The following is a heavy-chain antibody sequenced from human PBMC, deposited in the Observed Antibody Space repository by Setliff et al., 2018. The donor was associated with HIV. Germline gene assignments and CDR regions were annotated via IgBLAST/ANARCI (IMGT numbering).Heavy chain of an antibody. J-gene: IGHJ6*04. V-gene: IGHV1-8*01. CDR3: ASGKGVGGVIITGGLDV. Sequence: ASVKVSCKASGHTFSNSDIHWVRRATGQGLEWMGWMNPNTGVAGYALKFQGRVTMTRATSISTAYMELSSLTSEDTAVYWCASGKGVGGVIITGGLDVWGKGTTVTVSS. CDR2: MNPNTGVA. CDR1: GHTFSNSD. D-gene: IGHD3-10*01.